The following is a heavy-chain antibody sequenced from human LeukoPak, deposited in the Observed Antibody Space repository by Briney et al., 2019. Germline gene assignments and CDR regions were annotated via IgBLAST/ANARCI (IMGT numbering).Heavy chain of an antibody. V-gene: IGHV3-30*02. CDR3: ASKQWLVSDFDY. D-gene: IGHD6-19*01. CDR1: GFTFSNYA. CDR2: IRFDGSNE. Sequence: GGSLRLSCAASGFTFSNYAMHWVRQAPGKGLEWVAFIRFDGSNEYYADSVKGRFTISRDNAKNSLYLQMSSLRAEDTAVYYCASKQWLVSDFDYWGQGTLVTVSS. J-gene: IGHJ4*02.